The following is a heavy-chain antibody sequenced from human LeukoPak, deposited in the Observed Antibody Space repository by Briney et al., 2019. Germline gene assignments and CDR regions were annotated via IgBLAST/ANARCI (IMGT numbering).Heavy chain of an antibody. CDR3: AREYYYDSSGYSY. V-gene: IGHV3-9*01. J-gene: IGHJ4*02. Sequence: GGSLRLSCAASGFTFDDYAMHWVRQAPGKGLEWVSGISWNSGSIGYADSVKGRFTISRDNAKNSLYLQMNSLRAEDTAVYYCAREYYYDSSGYSYWGQGTLVTVSS. CDR2: ISWNSGSI. CDR1: GFTFDDYA. D-gene: IGHD3-22*01.